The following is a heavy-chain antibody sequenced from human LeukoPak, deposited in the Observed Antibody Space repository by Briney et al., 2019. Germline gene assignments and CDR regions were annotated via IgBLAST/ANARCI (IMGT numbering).Heavy chain of an antibody. CDR2: MNPYNGGT. CDR1: GYTFTDYY. J-gene: IGHJ4*02. Sequence: ASVKVSCKASGYTFTDYYMHWVRQAPGQGLEWIGRMNPYNGGTHSAQKFQGRVTMTRDTSISTAYMELSRLRSDDTAVYYCARDFYMVRVVITDFWGQGTLVAVSS. V-gene: IGHV1-2*06. D-gene: IGHD3-10*01. CDR3: ARDFYMVRVVITDF.